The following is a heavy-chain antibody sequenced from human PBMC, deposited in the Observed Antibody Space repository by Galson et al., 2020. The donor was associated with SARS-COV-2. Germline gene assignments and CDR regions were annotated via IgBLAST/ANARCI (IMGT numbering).Heavy chain of an antibody. J-gene: IGHJ3*02. D-gene: IGHD3-9*01. CDR2: MYYSWNT. V-gene: IGHV4-39*07. CDR1: GVSISSSSYY. CDR3: VRDLEQHFEWLHALDI. Sequence: SETLSLTCTVSGVSISSSSYYWGWIRQPPGKGLEWIGTMYYSWNTFYNPSLKSRVTISADTSKNQFSLKLNSVTAADTAVYYCVRDLEQHFEWLHALDIWGQGTMVTVSS.